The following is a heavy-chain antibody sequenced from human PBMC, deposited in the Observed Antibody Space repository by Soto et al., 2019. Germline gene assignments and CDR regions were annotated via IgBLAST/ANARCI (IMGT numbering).Heavy chain of an antibody. Sequence: LRLSCAASGFTFSSYAMHWVRQAPGKGLEWVAVISYDGSNKYYADSVKGRFTISRDNSKNTLYLQMNSLRAEDTAVYYCARDLPSDYPYYFDYWGRGXLVTVYS. CDR1: GFTFSSYA. CDR2: ISYDGSNK. V-gene: IGHV3-30-3*01. D-gene: IGHD3-16*01. CDR3: ARDLPSDYPYYFDY. J-gene: IGHJ4*02.